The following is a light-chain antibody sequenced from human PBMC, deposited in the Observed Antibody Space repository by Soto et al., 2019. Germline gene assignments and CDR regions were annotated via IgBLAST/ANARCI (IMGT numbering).Light chain of an antibody. CDR3: QQSHSTPRT. CDR2: AAS. V-gene: IGKV1-39*01. CDR1: QSISSW. Sequence: DIQMTQSPSTLSASVGDRVTITCRASQSISSWLACYQQKPGKAPKLLMYAASSLQSGVPSRFSGSGSGPDFTLTISSLQPEDFAAYYRQQSHSTPRTFGGGTKVDIK. J-gene: IGKJ4*01.